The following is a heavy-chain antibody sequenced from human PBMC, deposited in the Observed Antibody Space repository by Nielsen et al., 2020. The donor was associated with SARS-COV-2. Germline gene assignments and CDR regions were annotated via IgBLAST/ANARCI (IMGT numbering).Heavy chain of an antibody. J-gene: IGHJ4*02. CDR2: IYYSGST. D-gene: IGHD3-22*01. V-gene: IGHV4-61*08. CDR3: ASGRFYYDSSGYYFDY. Sequence: SETLSLTCTVSGGSISSGGYYWSWIRQHPGKGLEWIGYIYYSGSTNYNPSLKSRVTISVDTSKNQFSLKLSSVTAADTAVYYCASGRFYYDSSGYYFDYWGQGTLVTVSS. CDR1: GGSISSGGYY.